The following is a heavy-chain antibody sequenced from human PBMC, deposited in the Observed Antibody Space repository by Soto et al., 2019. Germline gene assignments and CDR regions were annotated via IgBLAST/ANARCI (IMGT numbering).Heavy chain of an antibody. CDR2: ISGYNGNT. D-gene: IGHD1-1*01. CDR3: ARRTRWNDGGYYNYYMDV. V-gene: IGHV1-18*01. Sequence: QVLLVQSGADVKKPGASGKVSCKASGYSFTSYGISWVRQAPGQGLEWMGWISGYNGNTNYAQKVQGRVTMTTETSTSTAYMELRSLRSDDTAVYYCARRTRWNDGGYYNYYMDVWGQGTTVTVSS. CDR1: GYSFTSYG. J-gene: IGHJ6*02.